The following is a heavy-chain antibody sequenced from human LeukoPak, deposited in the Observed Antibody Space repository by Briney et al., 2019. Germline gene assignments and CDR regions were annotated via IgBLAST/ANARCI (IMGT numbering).Heavy chain of an antibody. CDR2: INPNSRGT. D-gene: IGHD3-22*01. J-gene: IGHJ4*02. CDR1: GYTFTGYY. V-gene: IGHV1-2*02. CDR3: ARDLVYYDSSGYPDY. Sequence: ASVKVSCQASGYTFTGYYMLWVRQAPGQRLEWIGWINPNSRGTNYAQKFQGRVNMTRDTSISTAYMELSRLRSDYTAVYYCARDLVYYDSSGYPDYWGQGTLVTVSS.